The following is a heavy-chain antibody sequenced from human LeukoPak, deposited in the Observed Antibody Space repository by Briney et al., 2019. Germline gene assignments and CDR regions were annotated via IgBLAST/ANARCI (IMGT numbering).Heavy chain of an antibody. D-gene: IGHD2-2*01. CDR3: AKEAWDIVVVPAAPDAFDI. Sequence: GWSLRLSCAASGFTFSSYAMSWVRQAPGKGLEWVSAISGSGGSTYYADSVKGRFTISRDNSENTLYLQMNSLRAEDTAVYYCAKEAWDIVVVPAAPDAFDIWGQGTMVTVSS. CDR2: ISGSGGST. J-gene: IGHJ3*02. CDR1: GFTFSSYA. V-gene: IGHV3-23*01.